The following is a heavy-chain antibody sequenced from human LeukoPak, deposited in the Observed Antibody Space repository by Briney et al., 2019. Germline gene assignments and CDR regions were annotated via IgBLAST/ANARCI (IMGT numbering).Heavy chain of an antibody. V-gene: IGHV1-2*02. CDR1: GYTFTGYY. D-gene: IGHD2-2*01. CDR3: ARALVPAAIGWFDP. CDR2: INPNSGGT. J-gene: IGHJ5*02. Sequence: ASVKVSCKASGYTFTGYYMHWVRQAPGQGLEWMGWINPNSGGTNYAQKFQGRVTMTRDTSIGTAYMELSRLRSDDTAVYYCARALVPAAIGWFDPWGQGTLVTVSS.